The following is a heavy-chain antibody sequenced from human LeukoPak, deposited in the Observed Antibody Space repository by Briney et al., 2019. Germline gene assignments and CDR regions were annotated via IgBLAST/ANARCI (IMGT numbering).Heavy chain of an antibody. CDR1: GYTFTSYG. CDR2: ISAYNGNT. CDR3: ARDQTSSWIYYYYMDV. D-gene: IGHD6-13*01. J-gene: IGHJ6*03. Sequence: ASVKVSCKASGYTFTSYGISWVRQAPGQGLEWMGWISAYNGNTNYAQKLQGRVTMTTDTSTSTAYMELRSLRSDDTAVYYCARDQTSSWIYYYYMDVWGKGTTVTVSS. V-gene: IGHV1-18*01.